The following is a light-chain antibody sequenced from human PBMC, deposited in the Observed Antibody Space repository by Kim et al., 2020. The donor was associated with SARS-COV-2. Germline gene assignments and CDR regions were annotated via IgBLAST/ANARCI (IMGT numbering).Light chain of an antibody. CDR1: QGIRNS. CDR3: QRCNSAPWT. V-gene: IGKV1-27*01. J-gene: IGKJ1*01. CDR2: AAS. Sequence: DIQMTQSPSSLSASVGDRVTITCRSSQGIRNSLAWYQQKPGKVPRLLIYAASLLQSGVPSRFSGSGSGTDFTLTISSLQPEDVATYYCQRCNSAPWTFGQGTKVEI.